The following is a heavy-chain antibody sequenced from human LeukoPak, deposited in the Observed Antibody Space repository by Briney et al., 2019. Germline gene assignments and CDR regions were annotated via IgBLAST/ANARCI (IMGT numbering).Heavy chain of an antibody. V-gene: IGHV3-23*01. J-gene: IGHJ4*02. CDR1: RFTFSRYG. CDR2: ISGSGDRT. Sequence: GGSLRLSCAASRFTFSRYGMNWVRQTPGKGLEWVSAISGSGDRTYHADSVRGRFTISRDNSKNMLYLQMNSLRAEDTAVYYCARAKPKNMVRGLIMRRESRYYFDYWGQGTLVTVSS. CDR3: ARAKPKNMVRGLIMRRESRYYFDY. D-gene: IGHD3-10*01.